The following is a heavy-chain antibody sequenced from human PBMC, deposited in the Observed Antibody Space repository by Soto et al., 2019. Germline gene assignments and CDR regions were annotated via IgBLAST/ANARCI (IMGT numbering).Heavy chain of an antibody. CDR1: GGSISSSSYY. CDR2: IYYSGST. V-gene: IGHV4-39*01. J-gene: IGHJ4*02. Sequence: LSLTCTVSGGSISSSSYYWGWIRQPPGKRREWIGSIYYSGSTYYNPSLKSRVTISVDTSKNQFSLKLSSVTAADTAVYYWARRPIAARHFDEWGQGTLVTV. CDR3: ARRPIAARHFDE. D-gene: IGHD6-6*01.